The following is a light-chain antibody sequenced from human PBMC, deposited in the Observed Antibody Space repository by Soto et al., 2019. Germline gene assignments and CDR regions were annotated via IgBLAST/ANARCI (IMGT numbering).Light chain of an antibody. CDR1: QSVSSSY. CDR2: GAP. CDR3: QQYGSSPPIP. J-gene: IGKJ5*01. Sequence: EIVLTQSPGTLSLSPGERATLSCRASQSVSSSYLAWYQQKPGQAPRILIYGAPRRATGIPDRFSGRGSGTDFTPTSSRLEPEDFAVYYCQQYGSSPPIPFGQGTRLEI. V-gene: IGKV3-20*01.